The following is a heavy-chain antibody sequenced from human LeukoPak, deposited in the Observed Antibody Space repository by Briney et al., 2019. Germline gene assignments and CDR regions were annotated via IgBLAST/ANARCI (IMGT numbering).Heavy chain of an antibody. CDR3: ARRDLGEWFGDPPAFDY. Sequence: PSETLSLTCTVSGGSISSSSYYWGWIRQPPGKGLEWIGSIYYSGSTYYNPSLKSRVTISVDTSKNQFSLELSSVTAADTAVYYCARRDLGEWFGDPPAFDYWGQGTLVTVSS. J-gene: IGHJ4*02. CDR1: GGSISSSSYY. D-gene: IGHD3-10*01. CDR2: IYYSGST. V-gene: IGHV4-39*07.